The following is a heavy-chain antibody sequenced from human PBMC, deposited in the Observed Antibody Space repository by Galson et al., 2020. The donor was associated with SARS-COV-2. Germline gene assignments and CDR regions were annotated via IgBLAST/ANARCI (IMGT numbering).Heavy chain of an antibody. V-gene: IGHV4-38-2*02. Sequence: SETLSLTCNVSGYSISSGYYWGWVRQTPGKGLDWIASIHHGGSTFYKPSLKSRLTISVDTSKNQFSLNVNSVTAADTAVYYYARVVLRDLWSGDYHGFDIWGQGTLVTVSS. CDR2: IHHGGST. J-gene: IGHJ3*02. D-gene: IGHD3-3*01. CDR3: ARVVLRDLWSGDYHGFDI. CDR1: GYSISSGYY.